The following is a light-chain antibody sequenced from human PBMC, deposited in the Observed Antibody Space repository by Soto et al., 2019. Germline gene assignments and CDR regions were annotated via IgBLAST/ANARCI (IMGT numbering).Light chain of an antibody. J-gene: IGKJ4*01. V-gene: IGKV2-28*01. CDR2: LGS. CDR3: AQGLATPFT. Sequence: EIVLTQSPLSLPVTPGEPASISCRSSRNLLHSNGYYYLDWYLQKPGQSPQLLIYLGSNRASGVPDRFSGSGSGTDFTLTISRVEAEDVGVYFCAQGLATPFTVGGGTKV. CDR1: RNLLHSNGYYY.